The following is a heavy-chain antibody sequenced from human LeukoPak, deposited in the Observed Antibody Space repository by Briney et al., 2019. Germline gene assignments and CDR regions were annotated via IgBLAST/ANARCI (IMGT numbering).Heavy chain of an antibody. J-gene: IGHJ4*02. CDR2: ISYDGSNK. CDR3: ARDGRPVPGYFDY. D-gene: IGHD6-6*01. V-gene: IGHV3-30*04. Sequence: GGSLRLSCAASGFTFSSYAMHWVRQAPGKGLEWVAVISYDGSNKYYADSVKGRFTISRDNSKNTLYLQMNSLRAEDTAVYYCARDGRPVPGYFDYWGQGTLVTVSS. CDR1: GFTFSSYA.